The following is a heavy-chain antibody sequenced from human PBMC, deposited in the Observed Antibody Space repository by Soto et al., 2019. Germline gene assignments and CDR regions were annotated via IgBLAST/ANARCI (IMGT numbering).Heavy chain of an antibody. D-gene: IGHD5-12*01. CDR1: GFTVSSNY. J-gene: IGHJ5*02. V-gene: IGHV3-66*01. Sequence: EVQLVESGGGLVQPGGSLRLSCAASGFTVSSNYMSWVRQAPGKGLEWVSVIYSGGSTYYADSVKGRFTISRDNSKNTLYLQMNSLRVEDTAVYYCVASSGRLVASPWGQGTLVTVSS. CDR2: IYSGGST. CDR3: VASSGRLVASP.